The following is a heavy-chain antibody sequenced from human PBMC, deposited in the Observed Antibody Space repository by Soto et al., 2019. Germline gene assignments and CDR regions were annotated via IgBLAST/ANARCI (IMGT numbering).Heavy chain of an antibody. D-gene: IGHD2-15*01. CDR2: ISNLSDT. Sequence: EVQLVESGGGLVQPGGSLRLSCTASGFIVSDTYMNWVRQAPGKGLEWVSVISNLSDTNYADSVRGRFILSRDIADNTLHLQMNNLRVEDTAVYYCAREPRYCRGGSCSITGDAFDIWGQGTMVTVSS. CDR1: GFIVSDTY. J-gene: IGHJ3*02. CDR3: AREPRYCRGGSCSITGDAFDI. V-gene: IGHV3-66*01.